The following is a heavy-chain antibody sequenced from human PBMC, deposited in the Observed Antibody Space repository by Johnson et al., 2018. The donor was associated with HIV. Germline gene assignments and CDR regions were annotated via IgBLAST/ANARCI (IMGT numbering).Heavy chain of an antibody. V-gene: IGHV3-30*02. Sequence: QVQLVESGGGVVQPGRSLRLSCAASGFTFSSYVMHWVRQAPGKGLEWVAFIRYDGSNNYYADSVKGRFTISRDNSKNTLYLQMDSLRAEDTAVYYCAKEKNGYHWTFDIWGQGTMVTVSS. CDR2: IRYDGSNN. D-gene: IGHD5-24*01. CDR1: GFTFSSYV. CDR3: AKEKNGYHWTFDI. J-gene: IGHJ3*02.